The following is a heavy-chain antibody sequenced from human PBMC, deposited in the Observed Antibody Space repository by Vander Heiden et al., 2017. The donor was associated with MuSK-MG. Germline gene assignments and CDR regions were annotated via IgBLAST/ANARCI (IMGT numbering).Heavy chain of an antibody. CDR2: ISYDGSNK. J-gene: IGHJ4*02. D-gene: IGHD3-10*01. CDR1: GFTFSSYA. CDR3: ARDRATMVREAFGY. Sequence: QVQLVASGGGVVQPGRSLSLSCAASGFTFSSYAMHWVRQAPGKGLEWVAVISYDGSNKYYADSVKGRFTISRDNSKNTLYLQMNSLRAEDTAVYYCARDRATMVREAFGYWGQGTLVTVSS. V-gene: IGHV3-30-3*01.